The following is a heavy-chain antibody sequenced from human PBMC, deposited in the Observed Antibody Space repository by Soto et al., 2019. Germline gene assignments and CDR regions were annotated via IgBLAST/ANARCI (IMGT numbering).Heavy chain of an antibody. CDR2: IYPGDSDT. V-gene: IGHV5-51*01. CDR3: GSGVERQHFDY. Sequence: GESLKISFKGSGYSFTSYLICWVRQMPGKGLEWMGIIYPGDSDTRYSPSFQGQVTISADKSISTAYLQWSSLNDSDTAMYYCGSGVERQHFDYCGQGTLVTFCS. D-gene: IGHD1-1*01. J-gene: IGHJ4*02. CDR1: GYSFTSYL.